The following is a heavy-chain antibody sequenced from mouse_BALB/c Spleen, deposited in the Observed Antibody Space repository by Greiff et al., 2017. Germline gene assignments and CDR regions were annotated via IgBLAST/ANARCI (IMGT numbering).Heavy chain of an antibody. Sequence: VKLMESGPGLVQPSQSLSITCTVSGFSLTSYGVHWVRQSPGKGLEWLGVIWSGGSTDYNAAFIARLSISKDNSKSHVFFKMNSLQANDTAIYYCARNLGRDYWDYFDYWGQGTTLTVSS. CDR2: IWSGGST. D-gene: IGHD2-13*01. CDR1: GFSLTSYG. V-gene: IGHV2-2*02. J-gene: IGHJ2*01. CDR3: ARNLGRDYWDYFDY.